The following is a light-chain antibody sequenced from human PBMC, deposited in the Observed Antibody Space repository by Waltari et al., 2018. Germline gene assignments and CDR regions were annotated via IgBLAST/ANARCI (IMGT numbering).Light chain of an antibody. CDR2: KAS. V-gene: IGKV1-5*03. J-gene: IGKJ2*01. Sequence: DIQMTQSPSTLSASLGDRVTITFRASQSISYYLAWYQHKPGKAPKLLISKASILESGVPSSFSGSGAGTEFTLTISSLQPDDLATYFCQQYSSYSTFGQGTKLEIK. CDR1: QSISYY. CDR3: QQYSSYST.